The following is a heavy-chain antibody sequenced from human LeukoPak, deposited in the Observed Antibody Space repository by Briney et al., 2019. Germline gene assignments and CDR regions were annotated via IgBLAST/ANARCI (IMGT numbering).Heavy chain of an antibody. D-gene: IGHD3-3*01. CDR1: GFTFSSYA. J-gene: IGHJ5*02. Sequence: GGSLRLSCAASGFTFSSYAMHWVRQAPGKGLEWVAVISYDGSNKYYADSVKGRFTISRDNSKNTLYLQMNSLRAEDTAVYYCARDRITIFGVHHPNWFDPWGQGTLVTVSS. CDR3: ARDRITIFGVHHPNWFDP. CDR2: ISYDGSNK. V-gene: IGHV3-30-3*01.